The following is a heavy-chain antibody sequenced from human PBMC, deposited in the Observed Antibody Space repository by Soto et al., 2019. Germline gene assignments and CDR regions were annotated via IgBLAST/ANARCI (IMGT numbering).Heavy chain of an antibody. J-gene: IGHJ4*02. D-gene: IGHD3-22*01. Sequence: LRLSCAASGFTFSSYGMHWVRQAPGKGLEWVAVISYDGSNKYYADSVKGRFTISRDNSKNTLYLQMNSLRAEDTAVYYCAKELDTKAYYYDSSGCFDYWGQGPLVTVYS. CDR2: ISYDGSNK. CDR1: GFTFSSYG. V-gene: IGHV3-30*18. CDR3: AKELDTKAYYYDSSGCFDY.